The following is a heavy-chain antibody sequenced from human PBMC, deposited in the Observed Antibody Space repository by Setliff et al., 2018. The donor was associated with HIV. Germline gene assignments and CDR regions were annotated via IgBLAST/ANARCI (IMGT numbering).Heavy chain of an antibody. CDR2: INHSGST. V-gene: IGHV4-34*01. CDR1: GESFSGYH. CDR3: RSSAWYGGDAFDL. Sequence: SETLSLTCAVYGESFSGYHWSWIRQPPGKGLEWIGEINHSGSTSYNPPLKSRVTISLDTSKSHFSLRLNSVTAADTAVYYCRSSAWYGGDAFDLWGQGTMVT. D-gene: IGHD6-19*01. J-gene: IGHJ3*01.